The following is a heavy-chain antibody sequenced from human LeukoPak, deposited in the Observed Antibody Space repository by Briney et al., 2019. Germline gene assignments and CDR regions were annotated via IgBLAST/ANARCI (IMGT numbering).Heavy chain of an antibody. D-gene: IGHD5-24*01. CDR1: GGSVSSGSYY. J-gene: IGHJ4*02. CDR2: IYYSGST. V-gene: IGHV4-61*01. CDR3: ASEMATMSYFDY. Sequence: PSETLSLTCTVSGGSVSSGSYYWSWIRQPPGKGLEWIGYIYYSGSTNYNPSLKSRVTISVDTSKNQFSLKLSSVTAADTAVYYCASEMATMSYFDYWGQGTLVTVSS.